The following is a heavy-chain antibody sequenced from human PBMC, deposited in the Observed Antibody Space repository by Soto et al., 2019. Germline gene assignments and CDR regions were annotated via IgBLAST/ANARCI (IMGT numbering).Heavy chain of an antibody. V-gene: IGHV4-61*01. J-gene: IGHJ3*02. CDR2: IYDSGNT. CDR1: GGSVSSGTYY. D-gene: IGHD4-17*01. Sequence: QVQLQESGPGLVKPSETLSLTCTVSGGSVSSGTYYWSWIRQPPGKGLEWIGYIYDSGNTNYNPSSKGRVTRSVATSKNRVSLNLGPVTPGATAVYSFARDKPYGDYCAFVIGGQGPKVTVSS. CDR3: ARDKPYGDYCAFVI.